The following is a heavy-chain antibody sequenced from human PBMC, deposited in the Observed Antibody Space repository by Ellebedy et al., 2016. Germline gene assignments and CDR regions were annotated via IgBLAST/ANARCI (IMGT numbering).Heavy chain of an antibody. V-gene: IGHV4-59*01. CDR1: GGSISSYY. CDR2: IYYSGST. Sequence: SETLSLTXTVSGGSISSYYWSWIRQPPGKGLEWIGYIYYSGSTNYNPSLKSRVTISVDTSKNQFSLKLSSVTAADTAVYYCARVRSTVTRLFDYWGQGTLVTVSS. J-gene: IGHJ4*02. D-gene: IGHD4-17*01. CDR3: ARVRSTVTRLFDY.